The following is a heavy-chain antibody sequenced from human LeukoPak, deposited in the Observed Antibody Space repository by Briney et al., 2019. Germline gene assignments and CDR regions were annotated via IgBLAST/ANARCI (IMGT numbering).Heavy chain of an antibody. D-gene: IGHD6-6*01. CDR1: GYTFTGYY. CDR3: ARDPESSSSGY. Sequence: SVKDSCKASGYTFTGYYMHWVRQAPGQGLEWMGGIIPIFGTANYAQKFQGRVTITADKSTSTAYMELSSLRSEDTAVYYCARDPESSSSGYWGQGTLVTVSS. J-gene: IGHJ4*02. CDR2: IIPIFGTA. V-gene: IGHV1-69*06.